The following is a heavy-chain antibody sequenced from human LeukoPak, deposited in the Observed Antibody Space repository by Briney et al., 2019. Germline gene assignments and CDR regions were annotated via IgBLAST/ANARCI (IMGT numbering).Heavy chain of an antibody. D-gene: IGHD3-16*01. V-gene: IGHV3-74*01. CDR2: INSAGNTT. CDR1: GLTFTRYW. J-gene: IGHJ4*02. CDR3: ARGMRGSSAFDY. Sequence: GGSLRLSCAASGLTFTRYWMHWVRHAPGKGLVWVSRINSAGNTTDYAESVKGRFSISRDNSKNTLSLQMNTLRVEDTAVYYGARGMRGSSAFDYWGQGTLVTVSS.